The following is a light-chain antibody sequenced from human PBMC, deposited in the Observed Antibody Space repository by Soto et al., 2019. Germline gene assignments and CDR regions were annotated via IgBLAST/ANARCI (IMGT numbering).Light chain of an antibody. CDR3: QQYNEWPFT. Sequence: ILFTQSPGTLSLSPGERATLSCMASQSVSSIYFSWYQQKPGQAPRLLIFGASTRATGIPARFSGSGSGTEFILTVSRLQSEDFAVYYCQQYNEWPFTFGPGTKVDI. J-gene: IGKJ3*01. CDR1: QSVSSIY. V-gene: IGKV3-15*01. CDR2: GAS.